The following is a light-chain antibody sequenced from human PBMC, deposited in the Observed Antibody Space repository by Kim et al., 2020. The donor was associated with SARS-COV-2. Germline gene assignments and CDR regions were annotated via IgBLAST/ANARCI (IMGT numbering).Light chain of an antibody. J-gene: IGKJ4*01. CDR2: GAS. Sequence: EIVLTQSPGTLSLSPGERATLSCRASQSVSSSYLAWYQQKPGQAPRLLIYGASSRATGIPDRFSGSGSGTDFTLTISRLDPEDFAVYYCQQYGSSPGITFGGGTKVDIK. CDR1: QSVSSSY. CDR3: QQYGSSPGIT. V-gene: IGKV3-20*01.